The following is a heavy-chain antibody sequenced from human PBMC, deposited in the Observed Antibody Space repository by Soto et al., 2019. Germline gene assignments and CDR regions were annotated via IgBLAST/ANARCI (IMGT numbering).Heavy chain of an antibody. CDR1: GGTFSSYA. CDR3: AESRGGYCSGGSCYWFDP. CDR2: IIPIFGTA. Sequence: SVKVSCKASGGTFSSYAISWVRQAPVQGLEWMGGIIPIFGTANYAQKFQGRVTITADESTSTAYMELSSLRSEDTAVYYCAESRGGYCSGGSCYWFDPWGQGTLVTVSS. J-gene: IGHJ5*02. V-gene: IGHV1-69*13. D-gene: IGHD2-15*01.